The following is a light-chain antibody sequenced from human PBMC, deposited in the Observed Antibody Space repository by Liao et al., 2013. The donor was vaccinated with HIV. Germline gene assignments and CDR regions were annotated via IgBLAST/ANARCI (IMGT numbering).Light chain of an antibody. CDR1: KLGDKY. CDR3: QAWDSSTASCV. CDR2: QDT. Sequence: SYELTQPPSVSVSPGQTASITCSGDKLGDKYTSWYQQKPGQSPLLVIYQDTKRPSGIPERFSGSNSGNTATLTISGTQAMDEADYYCQAWDSSTASCVFGTGTKVTRP. J-gene: IGLJ1*01. V-gene: IGLV3-1*01.